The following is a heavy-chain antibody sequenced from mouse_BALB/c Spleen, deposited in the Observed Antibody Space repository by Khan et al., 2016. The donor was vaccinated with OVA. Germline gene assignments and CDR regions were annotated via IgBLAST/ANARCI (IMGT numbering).Heavy chain of an antibody. CDR3: GRGGGGDRFTY. Sequence: VQLQESGAELVRPGVSVKISCKGSGYTFTDFTMHWVKQSHAMSLEWIGVISTYYGDATYNQKFKDKATLTVDKSSSTAYMELARLTSEDSAINCCGRGGGGDRFTYWGQGTLVTVSA. V-gene: IGHV1S137*01. CDR2: ISTYYGDA. CDR1: GYTFTDFT. J-gene: IGHJ3*01.